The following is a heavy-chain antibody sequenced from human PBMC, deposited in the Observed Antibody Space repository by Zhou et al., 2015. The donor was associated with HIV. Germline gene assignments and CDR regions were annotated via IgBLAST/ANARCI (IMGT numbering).Heavy chain of an antibody. V-gene: IGHV3-11*04. CDR3: ARDTTPTFRGWYFDL. CDR1: GFTFSDYG. J-gene: IGHJ2*01. CDR2: VNENGTVT. Sequence: QLVESGGDLVRLGGSLRLSCVGSGFTFSDYGMSWVRQAAGEGLEWLAHVNENGTVTYTADSLRGRFTISRDNAKNTLFLQMNSLRAEDSAVYYCARDTTPTFRGWYFDLWGLAPWSLSPQ. D-gene: IGHD3-16*01.